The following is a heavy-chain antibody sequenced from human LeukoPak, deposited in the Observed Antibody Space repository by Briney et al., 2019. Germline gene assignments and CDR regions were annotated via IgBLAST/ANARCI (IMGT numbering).Heavy chain of an antibody. J-gene: IGHJ3*01. CDR3: ARIVELSFDV. Sequence: PGRSLRLSCAASGFIFRDYWMTWVRQAPGKGLEWVADIKQDGSVKSYVDSVKGRLTISRDNAKNSLYLQMNSLRAEDTAVYYCARIVELSFDVWGQGTTVTVSP. D-gene: IGHD1-26*01. CDR1: GFIFRDYW. V-gene: IGHV3-7*03. CDR2: IKQDGSVK.